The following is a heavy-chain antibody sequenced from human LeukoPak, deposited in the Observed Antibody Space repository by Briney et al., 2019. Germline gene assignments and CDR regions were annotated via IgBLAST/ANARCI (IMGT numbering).Heavy chain of an antibody. CDR2: IYYSGST. D-gene: IGHD3-3*01. CDR3: ARDLTHYDFWSGYYPHYYYYGMDV. CDR1: GGSISSYY. Sequence: PSETLSLTCTVSGGSISSYYWSWIRQPPGKGLEWIGYIYYSGSTNYNPSLKSRVTISVDTSKNQFSLKLSSVTAADTAVYYCARDLTHYDFWSGYYPHYYYYGMDVWGQGTRSPSP. V-gene: IGHV4-59*01. J-gene: IGHJ6*02.